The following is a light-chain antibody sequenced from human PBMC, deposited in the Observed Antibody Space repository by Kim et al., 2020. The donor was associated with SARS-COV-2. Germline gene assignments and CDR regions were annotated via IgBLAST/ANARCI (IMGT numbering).Light chain of an antibody. V-gene: IGKV1-27*01. J-gene: IGKJ1*01. CDR2: AAS. CDR1: KGSSNY. CDR3: QKYNSAPWT. Sequence: AAVGNRVTICCRASKGSSNYLAWYQQKPGKVPKLLIYAASTMQSGVPARFSGSGSGTDFTLTISRLQPEDVATYYCQKYNSAPWTFGQGTKVDIK.